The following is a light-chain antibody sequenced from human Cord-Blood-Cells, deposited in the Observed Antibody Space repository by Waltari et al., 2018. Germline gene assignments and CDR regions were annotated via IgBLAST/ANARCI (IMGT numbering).Light chain of an antibody. CDR2: WAS. J-gene: IGKJ1*01. V-gene: IGKV4-1*01. Sequence: DIVMTQSPDALAVSLGERATINCKYSQSVLYSSNNQNYLAWYQQKPGQPPKLLIYWASTRESGVPDRFSGSGSGTYFTLTISSLQAEDVAVYYCQQYYSTPWTFGQGTKVEIK. CDR1: QSVLYSSNNQNY. CDR3: QQYYSTPWT.